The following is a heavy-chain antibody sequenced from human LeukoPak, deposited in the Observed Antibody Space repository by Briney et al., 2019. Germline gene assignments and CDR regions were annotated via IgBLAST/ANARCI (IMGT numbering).Heavy chain of an antibody. CDR1: GYTFINYY. J-gene: IGHJ4*02. CDR2: INPSGGTT. CDR3: AREIGPRQLHLWGSAFDY. V-gene: IGHV1-46*01. D-gene: IGHD5-18*01. Sequence: ASVKVSCKASGYTFINYYMHWVRQAPGQGLEWMGIINPSGGTTSYAQNFQGRVTMTRDTSTSTVYMELSSLRSEDTAVYYCAREIGPRQLHLWGSAFDYWGQGTLVTVSS.